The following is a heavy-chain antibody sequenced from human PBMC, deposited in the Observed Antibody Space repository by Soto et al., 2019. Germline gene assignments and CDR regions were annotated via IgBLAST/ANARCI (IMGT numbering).Heavy chain of an antibody. D-gene: IGHD5-18*01. V-gene: IGHV3-9*01. CDR1: GFTFDDYA. CDR2: ISWNSGSI. CDR3: AKDYRPYTADWYFDL. Sequence: EVQLVESGGGLVQPGRSLRLSCAASGFTFDDYAMHWVRQAPGKGLEWVSGISWNSGSIGYADSVKGRFTISRDNAKNSLYLQMNSLRAEDTALYYCAKDYRPYTADWYFDLWGLGTLVTVSS. J-gene: IGHJ2*01.